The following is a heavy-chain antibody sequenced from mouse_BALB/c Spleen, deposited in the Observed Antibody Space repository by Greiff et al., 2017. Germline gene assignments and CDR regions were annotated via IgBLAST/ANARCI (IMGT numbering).Heavy chain of an antibody. J-gene: IGHJ3*01. CDR2: ISSGGST. CDR1: GFTFSSYA. CDR3: AREDQAAWFAY. V-gene: IGHV5-6-5*01. Sequence: EVHLVESGGGLVKPGGSLKLSCAASGFTFSSYAMSWVRQTPEKRLEWVASISSGGSTYYPDSVKGRFTISRDNARNILYLQMSSLRSEDTAMYYCAREDQAAWFAYWGQGTLVTVSA.